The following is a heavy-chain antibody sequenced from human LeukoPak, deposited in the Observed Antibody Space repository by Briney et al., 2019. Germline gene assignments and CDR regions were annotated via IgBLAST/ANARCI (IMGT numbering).Heavy chain of an antibody. D-gene: IGHD2-8*01. CDR2: IHYSGNT. CDR1: SGSISLYY. CDR3: ARNGRYNWFDP. J-gene: IGHJ5*02. V-gene: IGHV4-59*01. Sequence: SETLSLTCTVSSGSISLYYWSWIRQPPGKGLEWIGYIHYSGNTNYNPSLKSRATISVDTSKNQLSLKVSSVTAADTAVYYCARNGRYNWFDPWGQGTLVTVSS.